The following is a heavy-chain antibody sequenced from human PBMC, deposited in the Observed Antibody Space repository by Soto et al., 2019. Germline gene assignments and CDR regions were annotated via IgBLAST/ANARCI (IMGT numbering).Heavy chain of an antibody. D-gene: IGHD2-21*02. Sequence: LVESGGALVYPGGSLRLSCISSGFSFSDYRMKWVRQAPGEGLQWVSYISSSSDKTYYADSVKGRFTVSSDNAKNALFLEMKSLRDDDTATYYCARLPKGSLVTAWGQGTRVTVSS. CDR1: GFSFSDYR. V-gene: IGHV3-48*02. J-gene: IGHJ4*02. CDR3: ARLPKGSLVTA. CDR2: ISSSSDKT.